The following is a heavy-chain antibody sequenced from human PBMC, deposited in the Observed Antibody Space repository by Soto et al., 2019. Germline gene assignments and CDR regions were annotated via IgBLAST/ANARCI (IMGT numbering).Heavy chain of an antibody. D-gene: IGHD3-22*01. Sequence: PGGSLRLSCAASGFTFSTYAMHWVRQAPGKGLEWVAIISYGGSIKYYADSVKGRFTISRDISKNTLYLQMNSLRVEDTAVYYCARDTAERSYDSSGYTLDYWGQGTLVTVSS. J-gene: IGHJ4*02. V-gene: IGHV3-30-3*01. CDR3: ARDTAERSYDSSGYTLDY. CDR1: GFTFSTYA. CDR2: ISYGGSIK.